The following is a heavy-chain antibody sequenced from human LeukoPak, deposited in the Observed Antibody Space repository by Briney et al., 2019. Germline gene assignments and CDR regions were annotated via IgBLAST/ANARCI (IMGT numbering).Heavy chain of an antibody. V-gene: IGHV4-39*07. CDR1: GGSISSSSYY. CDR2: IYYSGST. D-gene: IGHD3-10*01. J-gene: IGHJ4*02. CDR3: ARGGSFGTY. Sequence: SETLSLTCTVSGGSISSSSYYWGWIRQPPGKGLEWIGSIYYSGSTYYNPSLKSRVTISVDTSKNQFSLKLSSVTAADTAVYYCARGGSFGTYWGQGTLVTVSS.